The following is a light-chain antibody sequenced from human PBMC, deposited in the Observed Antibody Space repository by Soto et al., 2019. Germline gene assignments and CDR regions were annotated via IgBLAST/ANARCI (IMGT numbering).Light chain of an antibody. Sequence: DIQMTQSPSSLSASVGDRVTITCRASQSISSYLNWYQKKPGKAPKLLIYAASNLQSGVPSRFSGSGSGTDFSLNISSLQPEEFASYYCQQSYSTPVTFGGGTKVEIK. CDR1: QSISSY. V-gene: IGKV1-39*01. CDR3: QQSYSTPVT. CDR2: AAS. J-gene: IGKJ4*01.